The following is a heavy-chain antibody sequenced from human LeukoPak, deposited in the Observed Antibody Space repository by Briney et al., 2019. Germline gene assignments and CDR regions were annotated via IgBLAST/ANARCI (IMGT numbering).Heavy chain of an antibody. Sequence: PGGSLRLSCAASGFTVSSNYMSWVRQAPGKGLEWVSVIYSGGSTYYADSVKGRFTISRDNSKNTLYLQMNSLRAEDTAVYYCARNLGTLATGGVALDIWGQGTMVTVAS. CDR3: ARNLGTLATGGVALDI. V-gene: IGHV3-66*01. J-gene: IGHJ3*02. CDR1: GFTVSSNY. D-gene: IGHD1-14*01. CDR2: IYSGGST.